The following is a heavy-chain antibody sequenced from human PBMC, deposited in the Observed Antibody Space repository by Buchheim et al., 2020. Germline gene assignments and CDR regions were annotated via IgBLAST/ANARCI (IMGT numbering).Heavy chain of an antibody. V-gene: IGHV4-34*01. D-gene: IGHD3-10*01. Sequence: QVQLQQWGAGLLKPSETLSLTCAVYGGSFSGYYWSWIRQPPGKGLEWIGEINHSGSTTYNPSPKSRVTIPVDNTKNQPPLQLSSVTAAGTAVYYCARGESYPPYCDYWGQETL. CDR2: INHSGST. CDR3: ARGESYPPYCDY. CDR1: GGSFSGYY. J-gene: IGHJ4*02.